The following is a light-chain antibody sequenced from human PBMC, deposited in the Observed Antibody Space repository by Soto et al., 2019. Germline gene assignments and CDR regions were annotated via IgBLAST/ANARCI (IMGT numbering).Light chain of an antibody. Sequence: QSVLTQPASVSGSPGQSITISCTGTSSDVGGYIYVSWYQQHPGKAPKLMIYDVTSRPSGVSYRFSGSKSGNTASLAISGLQYEDEADYYCAAWDDSTKSHVLGTGTKVTVL. CDR3: AAWDDSTKSHV. CDR2: DVT. V-gene: IGLV2-14*01. J-gene: IGLJ1*01. CDR1: SSDVGGYIY.